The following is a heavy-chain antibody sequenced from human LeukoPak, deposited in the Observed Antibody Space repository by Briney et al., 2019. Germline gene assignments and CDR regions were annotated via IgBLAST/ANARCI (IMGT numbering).Heavy chain of an antibody. CDR3: ARSPPLSGSSSSFDN. D-gene: IGHD6-13*01. V-gene: IGHV5-51*01. Sequence: GESLKISCKGSGYSFTSYWIGWVRQMPGKGLEWMGIIYPGDSDTRYSPSFQGQVTISADKSISTAYLQWSSLKASDTAMYYCARSPPLSGSSSSFDNWGQGTLVTVSS. CDR2: IYPGDSDT. CDR1: GYSFTSYW. J-gene: IGHJ4*02.